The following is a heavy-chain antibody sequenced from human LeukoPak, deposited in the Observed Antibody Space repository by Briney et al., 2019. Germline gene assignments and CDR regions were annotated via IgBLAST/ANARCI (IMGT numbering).Heavy chain of an antibody. D-gene: IGHD4-17*01. J-gene: IGHJ4*02. CDR1: GDTFSTYA. CDR2: LIPNFGTA. V-gene: IGHV1-69*13. Sequence: SVKVSCKASGDTFSTYAITWVRQAPGQGLEWMGGLIPNFGTARGAQKFQGRVTITADESTSTAYMELSSLRSEDTAVYYCARVRVSGVDFGDYDEVFWGRGTLVTVSS. CDR3: ARVRVSGVDFGDYDEVF.